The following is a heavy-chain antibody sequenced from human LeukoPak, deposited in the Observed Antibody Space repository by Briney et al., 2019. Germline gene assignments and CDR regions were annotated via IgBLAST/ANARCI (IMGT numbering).Heavy chain of an antibody. D-gene: IGHD5-24*01. J-gene: IGHJ6*03. CDR3: ARDSRGLQLFGRAWADYYYXYMDV. Sequence: PGGSLRLSCAASGFTFSSYSMNWVRQAPGKGLEWVSSISSSSSYIYYADSVKGRFTISRDNAKNSLYLQMNSLRAEDTAVYYCARDSRGLQLFGRAWADYYYXYMDVWXXXTTVTIS. CDR1: GFTFSSYS. V-gene: IGHV3-21*01. CDR2: ISSSSSYI.